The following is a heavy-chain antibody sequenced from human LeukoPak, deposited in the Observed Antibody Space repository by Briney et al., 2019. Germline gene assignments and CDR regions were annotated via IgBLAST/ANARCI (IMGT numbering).Heavy chain of an antibody. Sequence: SETLSLTCTVPGGSISSYYWSWIRQPPGKGLEWIGYIYYSGSTNYNPSLKSRVTISIDTSKNQFSLRLSSVTAADTAVYYCARDTHYYGMDVWGQGTTVTVS. CDR1: GGSISSYY. V-gene: IGHV4-59*01. CDR3: ARDTHYYGMDV. J-gene: IGHJ6*02. CDR2: IYYSGST.